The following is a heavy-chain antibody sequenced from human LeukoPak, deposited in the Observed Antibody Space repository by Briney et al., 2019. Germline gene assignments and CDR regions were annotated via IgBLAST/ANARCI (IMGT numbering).Heavy chain of an antibody. CDR1: GGSISSGDYY. CDR2: MYYSGST. D-gene: IGHD3-22*01. Sequence: SETLSLTCTVSGGSISSGDYYWCWIRQPPGKGLEWVAYMYYSGSTYYNPSLKSRVVISVDTSKNQFSLKLSSVTAADTAVYYCARPYYYDSRIDPWGQGTLVTVSS. V-gene: IGHV4-30-4*01. J-gene: IGHJ5*02. CDR3: ARPYYYDSRIDP.